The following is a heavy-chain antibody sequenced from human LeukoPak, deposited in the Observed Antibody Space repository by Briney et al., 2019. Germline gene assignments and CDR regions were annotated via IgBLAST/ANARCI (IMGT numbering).Heavy chain of an antibody. Sequence: SETLSLTYTVSGDSISNYYWSWIRQPPGKGLEWIGYIYYSWSTSYNPSLTSRVTISLDTSKNQFSLKLSSVTAADTAVYYCARVNITVAVGIFDYWGQGTLVTVSS. CDR1: GDSISNYY. CDR2: IYYSWST. D-gene: IGHD6-19*01. J-gene: IGHJ4*02. CDR3: ARVNITVAVGIFDY. V-gene: IGHV4-59*01.